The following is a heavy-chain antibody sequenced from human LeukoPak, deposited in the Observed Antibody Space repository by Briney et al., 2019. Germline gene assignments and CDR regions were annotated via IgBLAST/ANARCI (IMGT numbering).Heavy chain of an antibody. CDR2: ISYDGSNK. J-gene: IGHJ4*02. Sequence: GGSLRLSCAASGFTFNNYVMHWVRQAPGKGLEWVALISYDGSNKYYADSVRGRFTISRDNSKNTLYLQMNSLRPEDTAVYYCARDFEGFCGGDCYSMDFWGQGTLATVSS. V-gene: IGHV3-30*03. CDR3: ARDFEGFCGGDCYSMDF. D-gene: IGHD2-21*02. CDR1: GFTFNNYV.